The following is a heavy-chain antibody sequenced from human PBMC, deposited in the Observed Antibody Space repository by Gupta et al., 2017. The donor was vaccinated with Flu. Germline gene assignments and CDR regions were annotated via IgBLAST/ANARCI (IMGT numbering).Heavy chain of an antibody. CDR1: GGSISSGSYY. J-gene: IGHJ4*02. V-gene: IGHV4-61*02. CDR3: ARERIAAPVWFDY. CDR2: IYTSGST. Sequence: QVQLQESGPGLVKPSQTLSLTCTVSGGSISSGSYYWSWIRQPAGKGLEWIGRIYTSGSTNYNPSLKSRVTISVDTSKNQFSLKLSSVTAADTAVYYCARERIAAPVWFDYWGQGTLVTVSS. D-gene: IGHD6-6*01.